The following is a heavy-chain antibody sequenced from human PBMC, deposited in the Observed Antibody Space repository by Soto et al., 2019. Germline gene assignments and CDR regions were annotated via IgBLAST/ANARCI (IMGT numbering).Heavy chain of an antibody. J-gene: IGHJ3*02. D-gene: IGHD2-15*01. V-gene: IGHV3-23*01. CDR2: TGGGGVST. Sequence: EVQLLESGGGLVEPGGSLRLSCAASGFTFRSYAMTWVRQAPGKGLEWVSYTGGGGVSTYYADSVKGRFTSSRDDSKNTLYLQMNSLRAEDTALYYCAKIVGGVSHHDAFDIWGQGTMVTVSS. CDR3: AKIVGGVSHHDAFDI. CDR1: GFTFRSYA.